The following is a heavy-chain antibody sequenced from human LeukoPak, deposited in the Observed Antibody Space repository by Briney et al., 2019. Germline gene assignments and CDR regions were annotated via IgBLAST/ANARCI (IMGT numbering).Heavy chain of an antibody. J-gene: IGHJ4*02. CDR2: TRNKANSYTT. CDR1: GFTFSDHY. D-gene: IGHD6-19*01. CDR3: VRAGSGWYD. Sequence: PGGSLRLSCAASGFTFSDHYMDWVRQAPGKGLEWVGRTRNKANSYTTEYAASVKGRFSISRDDSKNSLYLQMNSLKNEDTAVYYCVRAGSGWYDWGQGTLVTVSS. V-gene: IGHV3-72*01.